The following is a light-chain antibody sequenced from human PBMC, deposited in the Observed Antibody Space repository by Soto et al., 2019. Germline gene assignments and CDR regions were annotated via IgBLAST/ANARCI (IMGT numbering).Light chain of an antibody. V-gene: IGKV1-39*01. CDR2: ASS. CDR1: QSISVN. CDR3: QQTYTTRVYT. J-gene: IGKJ2*01. Sequence: DILLTQSSTSLSASVGDTVTITCRASQSISVNLNWYQHRPGEAPKVLIYASSTLATGAPSRFSGSGVGTDFTLTISSLQLEDFATYYCQQTYTTRVYTFGQGTKLEFK.